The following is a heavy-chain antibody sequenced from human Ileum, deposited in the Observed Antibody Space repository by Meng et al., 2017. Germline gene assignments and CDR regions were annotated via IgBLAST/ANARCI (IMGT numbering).Heavy chain of an antibody. CDR2: INTNTGNP. J-gene: IGHJ4*02. V-gene: IGHV7-4-1*02. D-gene: IGHD1-26*01. CDR1: RYTFTNYD. Sequence: AQLVQSGSELKKPGASVKVSCKTSRYTFTNYDINWVRQAPGQGLEWMGWINTNTGNPTYAQGFTGRFVLSLDTSVNTAHLQISTLTAEDTAVYYCATSGGGFDYWGQGALVTVSS. CDR3: ATSGGGFDY.